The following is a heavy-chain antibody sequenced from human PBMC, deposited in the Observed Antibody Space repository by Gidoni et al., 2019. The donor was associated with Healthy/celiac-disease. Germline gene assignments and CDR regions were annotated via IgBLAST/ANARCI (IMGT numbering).Heavy chain of an antibody. CDR2: LYYSGST. Sequence: QVQLQESGPGLVKPSETLSLTCTVSGGSISSYCWSWIRQPPGKGLEWIGYLYYSGSTNYNPSLKSRVTTSVDTSKNQFSLKLSSGTAADTALYYCARESRKSHYDFWSGYLGFDPWGQGTLVTVSA. V-gene: IGHV4-59*01. D-gene: IGHD3-3*01. CDR3: ARESRKSHYDFWSGYLGFDP. CDR1: GGSISSYC. J-gene: IGHJ5*02.